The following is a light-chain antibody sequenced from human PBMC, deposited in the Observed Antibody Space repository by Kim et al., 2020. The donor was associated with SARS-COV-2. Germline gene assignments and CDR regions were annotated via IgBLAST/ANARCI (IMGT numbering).Light chain of an antibody. J-gene: IGLJ1*01. Sequence: ELTQPPSRSGTPGQRVTISCSGSNSNIGSNTVNWYQQLPGTAPKLLICGNNQRPSGVPDRFSASKSGTSASLAISGLQSEDETDYYCAAWDVSLNGYVFGTGTKVTVL. CDR1: NSNIGSNT. CDR3: AAWDVSLNGYV. V-gene: IGLV1-44*01. CDR2: GNN.